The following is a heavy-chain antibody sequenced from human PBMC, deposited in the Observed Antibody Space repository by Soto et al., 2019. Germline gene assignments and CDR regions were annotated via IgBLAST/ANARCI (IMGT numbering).Heavy chain of an antibody. Sequence: XSVKVSCKASVYTFTSYGISWVRQAPGQGLEWMGWISAYNGNTNYAQKLQGRVTMTTDTSTSTAYMELRSLRSDDTAVYYCARVGSVAGTSDYYYYYGMDVWGQGTTVTVSS. V-gene: IGHV1-18*04. CDR3: ARVGSVAGTSDYYYYYGMDV. CDR2: ISAYNGNT. CDR1: VYTFTSYG. D-gene: IGHD6-19*01. J-gene: IGHJ6*02.